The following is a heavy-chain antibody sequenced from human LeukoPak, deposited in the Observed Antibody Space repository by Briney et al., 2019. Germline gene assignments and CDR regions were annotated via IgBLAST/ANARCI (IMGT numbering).Heavy chain of an antibody. CDR2: ISGSGTST. CDR1: GLTFSNCR. Sequence: GGSLRLSCVVSGLTFSNCRMTWVRQAPGKGLEWVSAISGSGTSTYYADSVKGRFTISRDNSKNTLYLQMNSLRAEDTAVYYCAKGYGSGTYYQIPPIDYWGQGILVTVSS. V-gene: IGHV3-23*01. CDR3: AKGYGSGTYYQIPPIDY. J-gene: IGHJ4*02. D-gene: IGHD3-10*01.